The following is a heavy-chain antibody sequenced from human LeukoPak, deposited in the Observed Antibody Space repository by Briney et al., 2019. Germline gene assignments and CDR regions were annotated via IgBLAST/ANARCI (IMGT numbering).Heavy chain of an antibody. J-gene: IGHJ4*02. CDR3: AKRGAEVGASVAPGDY. CDR1: GFTFDDYG. D-gene: IGHD1-26*01. Sequence: GGSLRLSCAASGFTFDDYGMSWVRQAPGKGLEWVSGINWNGGSTGYADSVKGRFTISRDNAKNTVYLQMDSLRAEDTAVYYCAKRGAEVGASVAPGDYWGQGTLLTVSS. V-gene: IGHV3-20*04. CDR2: INWNGGST.